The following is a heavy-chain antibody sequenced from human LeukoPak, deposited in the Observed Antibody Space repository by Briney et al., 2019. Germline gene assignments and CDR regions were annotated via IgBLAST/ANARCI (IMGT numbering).Heavy chain of an antibody. D-gene: IGHD5-24*01. J-gene: IGHJ2*01. Sequence: RPGGSLRLSCAVSGFNFDDYAMHWVRQAPGRGLEWVSGINWKTGNGIYADSVKGRFTISRDNAKNSLYLQMSSLRAEDTALYYCTRRAARWQLDLWGRGTLLTVSS. CDR2: INWKTGNG. V-gene: IGHV3-9*01. CDR1: GFNFDDYA. CDR3: TRRAARWQLDL.